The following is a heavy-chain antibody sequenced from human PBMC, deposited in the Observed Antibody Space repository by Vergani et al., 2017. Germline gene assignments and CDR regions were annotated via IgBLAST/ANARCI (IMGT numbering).Heavy chain of an antibody. CDR3: ASELSYGDYSR. CDR2: IVVGSGNT. J-gene: IGHJ4*02. Sequence: QMQLMQSGPEVKKSGTPVKVSCKASVFTFTSSAMQWVRQARGQRLEWIGWIVVGSGNTNYVQKFQERVTITRDMSTSTAYMELSSLRSEDTAVYYFASELSYGDYSRWGQGTLVTVSS. V-gene: IGHV1-58*02. D-gene: IGHD4-17*01. CDR1: VFTFTSSA.